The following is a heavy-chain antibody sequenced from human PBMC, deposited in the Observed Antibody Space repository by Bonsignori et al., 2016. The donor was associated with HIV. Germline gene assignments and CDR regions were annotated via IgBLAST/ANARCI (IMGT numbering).Heavy chain of an antibody. D-gene: IGHD3-10*01. Sequence: WIRQPPGKGLEWIGRIYTSGSTNYNPSLKSRVTISVDTSKNQFSLKLSSVTAADTAVYYCARGTSSYGSGPLDVWGKGTTVTVSS. V-gene: IGHV4-61*02. CDR2: IYTSGST. J-gene: IGHJ6*04. CDR3: ARGTSSYGSGPLDV.